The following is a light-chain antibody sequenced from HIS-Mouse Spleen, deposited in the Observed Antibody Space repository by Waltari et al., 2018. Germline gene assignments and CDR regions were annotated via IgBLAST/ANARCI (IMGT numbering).Light chain of an antibody. J-gene: IGLJ3*02. CDR1: SSDVGGYNY. V-gene: IGLV2-14*03. CDR2: DVS. CDR3: SSYTSSSTWV. Sequence: QSALTQPASVSGSPGQSITISCTGTSSDVGGYNYVSWYQQHPGQAPKLMIYDVSNRPSGVSNRFSGSKSGNTASLTISGRQAEDEADYYCSSYTSSSTWVFGGGTKLTVL.